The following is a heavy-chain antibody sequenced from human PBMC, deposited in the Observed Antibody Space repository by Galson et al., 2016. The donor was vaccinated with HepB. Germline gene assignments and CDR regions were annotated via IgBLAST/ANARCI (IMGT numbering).Heavy chain of an antibody. CDR2: ISGSSGDT. CDR1: GFPFSGFS. D-gene: IGHD3-10*01. J-gene: IGHJ1*01. V-gene: IGHV3-48*01. Sequence: SLRLSCAASGFPFSGFSMNWVRQAPGKGLGWIAYISGSSGDTKYADSVRGRFIISRDNGKNSLYLQMNSLRPEDTAIYYCAKDYYGSASSMHWGQGTLVTVSA. CDR3: AKDYYGSASSMH.